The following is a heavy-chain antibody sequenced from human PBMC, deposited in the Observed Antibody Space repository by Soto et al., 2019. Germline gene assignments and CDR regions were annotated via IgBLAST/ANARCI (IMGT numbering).Heavy chain of an antibody. CDR2: ISAYNGNT. D-gene: IGHD3-22*01. J-gene: IGHJ3*02. V-gene: IGHV1-18*01. Sequence: ASVKVSCKASGYTFTSYGISWLRQAPGQGLEWMGWISAYNGNTNYAQKLQGRVTMTTDTSTSTAYMELRSLRSDDTAVYYCAREPSYYHDLRAFDIWGQGTMVTVSS. CDR3: AREPSYYHDLRAFDI. CDR1: GYTFTSYG.